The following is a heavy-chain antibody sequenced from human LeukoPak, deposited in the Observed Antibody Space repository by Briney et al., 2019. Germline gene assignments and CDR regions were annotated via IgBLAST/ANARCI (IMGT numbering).Heavy chain of an antibody. CDR1: GFTFSSYA. V-gene: IGHV3-23*01. Sequence: GGSLRLSCAASGFTFSSYAMSWVRQAPGKGLEWVSAISGSGGSTYYADSVKGRFTIFRDNSKNTLYLQMNSLRAEDTAVYYCAKDQTGPDYFDYWGQGTLVTVSS. CDR2: ISGSGGST. CDR3: AKDQTGPDYFDY. J-gene: IGHJ4*02.